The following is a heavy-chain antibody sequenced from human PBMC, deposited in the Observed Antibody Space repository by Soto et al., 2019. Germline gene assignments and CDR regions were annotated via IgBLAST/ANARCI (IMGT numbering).Heavy chain of an antibody. CDR3: AKGHTNENGHYSYYGMDV. V-gene: IGHV3-30-3*01. Sequence: GGSLRLSCAASGFTFSSYAMHWVRQAPGKGLEWVAVISYDGSNKYYADSVKGRFTISRDNSKNTLYLQVNSLRADDTAVYYCAKGHTNENGHYSYYGMDVWGQGTTVTVSS. CDR1: GFTFSSYA. D-gene: IGHD2-8*01. J-gene: IGHJ6*02. CDR2: ISYDGSNK.